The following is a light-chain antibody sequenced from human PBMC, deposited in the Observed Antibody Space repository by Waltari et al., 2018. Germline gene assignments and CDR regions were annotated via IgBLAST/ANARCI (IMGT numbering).Light chain of an antibody. V-gene: IGKV4-1*01. CDR3: QQCYSTPRT. CDR2: WAS. CDR1: QSVLYSSNNKNY. Sequence: DIVMTQSPDSLAVSLGERATINCKSSQSVLYSSNNKNYLAWYQQKPGQPPKLLIYWASTRESGVPDRFSGSGSGTDFTLTISSLQAEDVAVYYCQQCYSTPRTFGQGTKVGIK. J-gene: IGKJ1*01.